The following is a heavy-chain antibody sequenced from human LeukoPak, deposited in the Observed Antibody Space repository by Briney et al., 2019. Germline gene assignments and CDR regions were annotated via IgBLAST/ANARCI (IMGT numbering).Heavy chain of an antibody. CDR2: IYHSGNT. Sequence: SETLSLTCTVSGYSISSGYYWGWIRQPPGKGLEWIGSIYHSGNTYYNPSLKSRATISVDTSKNQFSLKLSSVTAADTAVYYCARAPKGCSSTSCYGGHMDVWGKGTTVTVSS. J-gene: IGHJ6*03. CDR1: GYSISSGYY. CDR3: ARAPKGCSSTSCYGGHMDV. D-gene: IGHD2-2*01. V-gene: IGHV4-38-2*02.